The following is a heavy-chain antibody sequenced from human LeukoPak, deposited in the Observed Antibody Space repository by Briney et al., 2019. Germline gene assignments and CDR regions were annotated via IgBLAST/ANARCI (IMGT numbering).Heavy chain of an antibody. CDR2: IYYSGST. CDR3: ARGSSSSGWFDP. Sequence: PSQTLSLTCTVSGGSISSGDYYWSWLRQPPGKGLEWIGYIYYSGSTYYNPSLKSRVTISVDTSKNQFSLKLSSVTAADTAVYYCARGSSSSGWFDPWGQGTLVTVSS. D-gene: IGHD6-6*01. J-gene: IGHJ5*02. CDR1: GGSISSGDYY. V-gene: IGHV4-30-4*01.